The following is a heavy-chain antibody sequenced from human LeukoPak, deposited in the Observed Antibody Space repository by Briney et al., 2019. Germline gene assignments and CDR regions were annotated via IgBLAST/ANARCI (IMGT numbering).Heavy chain of an antibody. CDR3: ARESESSGWYDY. D-gene: IGHD6-19*01. CDR2: ISGDGGST. CDR1: GLTFSSFN. Sequence: GGSLRLSFAASGLTFSSFNMHWVRQAPGKGLEWVSLISGDGGSTFYADSVKGRFTISRDNSKNSLYLQMNSLRSDDTALYYCARESESSGWYDYWGQGTLVTVSS. J-gene: IGHJ4*02. V-gene: IGHV3-43*02.